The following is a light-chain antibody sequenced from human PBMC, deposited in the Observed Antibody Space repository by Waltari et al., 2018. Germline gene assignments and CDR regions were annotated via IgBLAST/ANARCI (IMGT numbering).Light chain of an antibody. J-gene: IGLJ2*01. CDR1: YSNIGSNI. V-gene: IGLV1-44*01. CDR2: SND. CDR3: ATWDDRLTGVV. Sequence: QSVLTQPPSASGTPGQRVTISCSGSYSNIGSNIVTWYQQLPGTAPKLLRYSNDYPASGVPDRFSGSKSGTSASLAISGLQSEDEADYYCATWDDRLTGVVFGGGTRVTVL.